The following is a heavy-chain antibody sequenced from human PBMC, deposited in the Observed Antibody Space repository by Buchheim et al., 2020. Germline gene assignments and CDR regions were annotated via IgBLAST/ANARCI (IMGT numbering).Heavy chain of an antibody. CDR3: ARLEVGDFWSGYYPSDY. D-gene: IGHD3-3*01. Sequence: QVQLVESGGGVVQPGRSLRLSCAASGFTFSSYAMHWVRQAPGKGLEWVAVISYDGSNKYYADSVKGRFTISRDNSKNTLYLQMNSLRAEDTAVYYCARLEVGDFWSGYYPSDYWGQGTL. J-gene: IGHJ4*02. V-gene: IGHV3-30-3*01. CDR1: GFTFSSYA. CDR2: ISYDGSNK.